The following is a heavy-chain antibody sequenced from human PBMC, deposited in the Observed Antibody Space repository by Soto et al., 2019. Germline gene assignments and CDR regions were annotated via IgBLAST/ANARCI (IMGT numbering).Heavy chain of an antibody. CDR1: GCRVSNYI. CDR2: MNAYNGNS. D-gene: IGHD3-3*01. CDR3: AIAQTPTECDF. J-gene: IGHJ4*02. V-gene: IGHV1-18*04. Sequence: GCRVSNYIMREVRQAKKQGLEWMGWMNAYNGNSNYAQKVQGRVTMTTDKSTNTAYMELRSLRSDDTAVYFCAIAQTPTECDFRVQGTLVTGTS.